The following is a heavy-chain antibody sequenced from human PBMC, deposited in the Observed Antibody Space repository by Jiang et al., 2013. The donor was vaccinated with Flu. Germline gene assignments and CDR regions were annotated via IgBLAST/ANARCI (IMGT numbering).Heavy chain of an antibody. J-gene: IGHJ3*02. CDR2: INHSGST. CDR3: ARVRSQVKTGYSSGWYLRTRPDAFDI. V-gene: IGHV4-34*01. D-gene: IGHD6-19*01. CDR1: GGSFSGYY. Sequence: ARLLKPSETLSLTCAVYGGSFSGYYWSWIRQPPGKGLEWIGEINHSGSTNYNPSLKSRVTISVDTSKNQFSLKLSSVTAADTAVYYCARVRSQVKTGYSSGWYLRTRPDAFDIWGQGTMVTVSS.